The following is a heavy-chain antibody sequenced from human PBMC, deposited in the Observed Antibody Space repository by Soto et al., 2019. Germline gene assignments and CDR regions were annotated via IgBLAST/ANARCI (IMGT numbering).Heavy chain of an antibody. D-gene: IGHD1-26*01. CDR2: IMPGSSHI. CDR3: ARAVGPFDY. CDR1: GFTFSIYS. J-gene: IGHJ4*02. Sequence: GGSLRLSCAASGFTFSIYSMNWVRQAPGKGLEWVSYIMPGSSHIFYADSVKGRFTISRDNFKNTLYLEMNSLRVEDTAVYYCARAVGPFDYWGQGTLVTVSS. V-gene: IGHV3-21*05.